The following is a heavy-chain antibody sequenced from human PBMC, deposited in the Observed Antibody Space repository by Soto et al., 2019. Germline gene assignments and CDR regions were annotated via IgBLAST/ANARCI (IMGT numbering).Heavy chain of an antibody. J-gene: IGHJ6*02. CDR1: GFSFDDYY. Sequence: GSLGRAGPASGFSFDDYYMNWIRQAPGKGLEWISYISTTGSTIYYADSLKGRFTISRDNSKNTLYLQMNSLRAEDTAVYYCAKEYLLSPIYSYYGMDVWGQGTTVTVSS. V-gene: IGHV3-11*04. CDR3: AKEYLLSPIYSYYGMDV. D-gene: IGHD2-2*01. CDR2: ISTTGSTI.